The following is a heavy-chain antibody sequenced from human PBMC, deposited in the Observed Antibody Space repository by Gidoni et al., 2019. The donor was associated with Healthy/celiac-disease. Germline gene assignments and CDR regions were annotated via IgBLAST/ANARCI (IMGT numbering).Heavy chain of an antibody. CDR1: GFTFVDSA. Sequence: EVQLVESGGGLVQPGRSLTLSCAASGFTFVDSAMHRVRQAPGKGLEWVSVTSWNSGSIGYADSGKVRFTISRDNAKNYLYLQMNSLRAEDTALYYCAKGHDCSSTSCPVDYWGQGTLVTVSS. J-gene: IGHJ4*02. V-gene: IGHV3-9*01. CDR2: TSWNSGSI. CDR3: AKGHDCSSTSCPVDY. D-gene: IGHD2-2*01.